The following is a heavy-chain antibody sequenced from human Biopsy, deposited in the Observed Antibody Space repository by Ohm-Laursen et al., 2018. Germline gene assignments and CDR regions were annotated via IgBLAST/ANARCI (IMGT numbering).Heavy chain of an antibody. CDR2: IIPILHVP. CDR3: ASLEDRTFDK. Sequence: SVKVSCKASGGTLITYAISWARQAPGQGLEWMGRIIPILHVPTYAQSFQGRVTISADKSTSTAYMELSGLRSEDTAVYYCASLEDRTFDKWGQGTLVTVSS. J-gene: IGHJ4*02. CDR1: GGTLITYA. V-gene: IGHV1-69*04.